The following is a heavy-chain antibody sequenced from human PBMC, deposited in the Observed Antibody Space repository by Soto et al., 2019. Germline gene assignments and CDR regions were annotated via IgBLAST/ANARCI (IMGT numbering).Heavy chain of an antibody. D-gene: IGHD3-3*01. Sequence: QRGGSLRLSCVTSGFTFGNYGMGWVRQAPGKGLYWVSGISSSSRRTYYADSVRGRFTISRDNSKNTLYLQMDTLRADDTAVYYCAKVVKSGVVMEYFDSWGQGSLVTV. CDR2: ISSSSRRT. CDR3: AKVVKSGVVMEYFDS. CDR1: GFTFGNYG. J-gene: IGHJ4*02. V-gene: IGHV3-23*01.